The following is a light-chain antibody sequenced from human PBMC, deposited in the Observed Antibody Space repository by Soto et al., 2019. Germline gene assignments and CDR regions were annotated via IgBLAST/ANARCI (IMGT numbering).Light chain of an antibody. CDR3: SSYTGSTPSV. J-gene: IGLJ1*01. Sequence: QSVLTQPASVSGSPGQSITISCTGTSSDVGGFNSVSWYQQYPGKAPKLMIYDVRNRPSGVSNRFSGSKSGNTASLTISGLQAEDEADYYCSSYTGSTPSVFGTGTRVTVL. V-gene: IGLV2-14*01. CDR2: DVR. CDR1: SSDVGGFNS.